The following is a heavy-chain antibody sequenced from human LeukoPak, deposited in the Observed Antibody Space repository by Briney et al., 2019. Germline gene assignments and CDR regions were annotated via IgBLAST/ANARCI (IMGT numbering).Heavy chain of an antibody. CDR3: ARGEASSSSWYWYFDF. Sequence: GGSLRLSCAASGFTFSSYAMHWVRQAPGKGLEWVAVISYDGSNKYYADSVKGRFTISRDNSKNTLYLQMNSLRAEDTAVYYCARGEASSSSWYWYFDFWGRGTLVTVSS. CDR1: GFTFSSYA. D-gene: IGHD6-13*01. CDR2: ISYDGSNK. J-gene: IGHJ2*01. V-gene: IGHV3-30-3*01.